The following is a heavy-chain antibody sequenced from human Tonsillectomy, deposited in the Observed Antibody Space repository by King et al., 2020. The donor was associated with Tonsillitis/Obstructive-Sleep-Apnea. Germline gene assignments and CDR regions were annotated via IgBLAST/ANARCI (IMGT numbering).Heavy chain of an antibody. V-gene: IGHV5-10-1*01. CDR3: ASGVVVLAAMDAFDI. CDR2: IDPSDSYS. J-gene: IGHJ3*02. Sequence: QLVQSGAEVKKPGESLRISCKGSGYSFTSYWISWVRQMPGKGLEWMGRIDPSDSYSNYSPSFEGHVTISADKSSSTAYLQWSSPKASDTASYYCASGVVVLAAMDAFDIWGQETMVTVSS. D-gene: IGHD2-2*01. CDR1: GYSFTSYW.